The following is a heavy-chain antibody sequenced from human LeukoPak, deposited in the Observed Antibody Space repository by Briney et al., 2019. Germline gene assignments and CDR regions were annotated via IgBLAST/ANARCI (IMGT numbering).Heavy chain of an antibody. Sequence: SETLSLTCTVSGGSISSYYWSWIRQPPGKGLEWIGYIYYSGSTNYNPSLKSRVTISVDMSKNQFSLKLSSVTAAYTAVYYCARGTMMVGPWGQGTLVIVSS. D-gene: IGHD3-22*01. CDR2: IYYSGST. CDR1: GGSISSYY. CDR3: ARGTMMVGP. J-gene: IGHJ5*02. V-gene: IGHV4-59*01.